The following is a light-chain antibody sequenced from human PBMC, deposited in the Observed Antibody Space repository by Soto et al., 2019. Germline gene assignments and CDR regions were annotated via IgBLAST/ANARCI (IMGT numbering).Light chain of an antibody. Sequence: DIQMTQSPATLSAYVGDRVTITCRASQSISRWLTWYQQKPGKAPKLLIYEASNLESGVPSRFSGSGSGTDFTLTISSLQTDDFSTYYCQQYHSYWTFGQGTKVDIK. CDR1: QSISRW. CDR3: QQYHSYWT. V-gene: IGKV1-5*01. J-gene: IGKJ1*01. CDR2: EAS.